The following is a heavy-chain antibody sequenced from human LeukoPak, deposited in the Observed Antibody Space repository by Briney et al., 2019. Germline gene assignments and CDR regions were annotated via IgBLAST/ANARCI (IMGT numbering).Heavy chain of an antibody. CDR2: ISSDGTAT. V-gene: IGHV3-74*01. J-gene: IGHJ3*02. CDR1: GFTFRDYW. Sequence: GGSLRLSCAASGFTFRDYWIHWVRQAPGKGLVWVSRISSDGTATKFADSVKGRFTISRDNAKSTLYLQMNSLRGEDTAVYYCARAPGRNEAFDMWGQGTMVTVSS. D-gene: IGHD1-26*01. CDR3: ARAPGRNEAFDM.